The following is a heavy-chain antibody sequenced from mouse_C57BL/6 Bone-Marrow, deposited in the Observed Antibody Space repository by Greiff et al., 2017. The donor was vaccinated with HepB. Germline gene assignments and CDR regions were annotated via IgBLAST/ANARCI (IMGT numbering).Heavy chain of an antibody. V-gene: IGHV1-55*01. CDR1: GYTFTSYW. CDR2: SYPGSGST. CDR3: ASRGLYDPYAMDY. D-gene: IGHD2-3*01. Sequence: QVQLKQPGAEPVKPGASVKMSSKASGYTFTSYWITWVKQRPGQGLEWIGDSYPGSGSTNYNEKFKSKATLTVDTSSSTAYMQLSSLTSEDSAVYYCASRGLYDPYAMDYWGQGTSVTVSS. J-gene: IGHJ4*01.